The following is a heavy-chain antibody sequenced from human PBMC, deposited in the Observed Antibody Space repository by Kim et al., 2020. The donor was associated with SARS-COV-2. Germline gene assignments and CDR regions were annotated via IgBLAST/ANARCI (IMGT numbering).Heavy chain of an antibody. Sequence: YAQKVQGRVTMTRDTSISTAYMGLSRLRSDDTAVYYCARDHQLRLGVGYWGQGTLVTVSS. D-gene: IGHD1-1*01. J-gene: IGHJ4*02. CDR3: ARDHQLRLGVGY. V-gene: IGHV1-2*02.